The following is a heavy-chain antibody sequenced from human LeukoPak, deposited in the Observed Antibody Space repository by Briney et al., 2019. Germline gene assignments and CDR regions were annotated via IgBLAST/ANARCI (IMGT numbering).Heavy chain of an antibody. Sequence: ASVKVSCKASGYTFTSYYMHWVRQAPGQGLEWMGIINPSGGSTSYAQKFQGRVTMTRDTSTSTVYMELSSLRSEDTAVYYCARSAPNSGYDSHAFDIWGQGTMVTVSS. D-gene: IGHD5-12*01. CDR3: ARSAPNSGYDSHAFDI. J-gene: IGHJ3*02. CDR2: INPSGGST. CDR1: GYTFTSYY. V-gene: IGHV1-46*01.